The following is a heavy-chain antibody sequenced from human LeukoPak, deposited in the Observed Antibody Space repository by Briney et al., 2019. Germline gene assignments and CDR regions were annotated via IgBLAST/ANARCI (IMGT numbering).Heavy chain of an antibody. CDR3: ARGYVPPTRYYYYYMDV. CDR1: GFTFSSYS. V-gene: IGHV3-21*01. Sequence: GGSLRLSCAASGFTFSSYSMNWVRQAPGKGLEWVSSISSSSSYIYYADSVKGRFTISRDNAKNSLYLQMNSLRAEDTAVYYCARGYVPPTRYYYYYMDVWGKGTTVTVSS. CDR2: ISSSSSYI. J-gene: IGHJ6*03. D-gene: IGHD2-2*01.